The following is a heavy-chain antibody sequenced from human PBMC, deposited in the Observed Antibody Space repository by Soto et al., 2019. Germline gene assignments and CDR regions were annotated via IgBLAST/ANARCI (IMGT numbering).Heavy chain of an antibody. V-gene: IGHV4-34*01. D-gene: IGHD2-2*01. CDR1: GGSFSGYY. CDR3: ARGRYCSSTSCYLIDYYYYMDV. J-gene: IGHJ6*03. Sequence: SETLSLTCAVYGGSFSGYYWSWIRQPPGKGLEWIGEINHSGSTNYNPSLKSRVTISVDTSKNQFSLKLSSVTAADTAVYYCARGRYCSSTSCYLIDYYYYMDVWGKGTTVTVSS. CDR2: INHSGST.